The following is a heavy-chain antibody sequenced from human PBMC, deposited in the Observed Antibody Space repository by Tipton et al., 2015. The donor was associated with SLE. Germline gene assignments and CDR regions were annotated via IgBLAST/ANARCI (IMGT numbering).Heavy chain of an antibody. CDR1: VYSISSSHW. J-gene: IGHJ4*02. Sequence: TLSLTCNVSVYSISSSHWWGWIRQPPGKGLEWIGEISHSGDTDYNPSLKSRVTMSVDKSKNQFSLKLSSVTAADTAVYYCARVAQGTLTVYSIDYWGQGTLVTVSS. D-gene: IGHD2-15*01. V-gene: IGHV4-28*03. CDR2: ISHSGDT. CDR3: ARVAQGTLTVYSIDY.